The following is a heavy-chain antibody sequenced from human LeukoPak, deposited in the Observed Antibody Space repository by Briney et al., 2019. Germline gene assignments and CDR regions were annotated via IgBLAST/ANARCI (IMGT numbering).Heavy chain of an antibody. V-gene: IGHV3-73*01. D-gene: IGHD1-26*01. CDR2: IRSKANSYAT. CDR3: ARTTWEL. Sequence: PGGSLRLSCAASGFTFSGSAMHWVRQASGKGLEWVGRIRSKANSYATAYAASVKGRFTISRDDSKNTAYLQMNSLRAEDTAVYYCARTTWELWGQGTLVTVSS. J-gene: IGHJ4*02. CDR1: GFTFSGSA.